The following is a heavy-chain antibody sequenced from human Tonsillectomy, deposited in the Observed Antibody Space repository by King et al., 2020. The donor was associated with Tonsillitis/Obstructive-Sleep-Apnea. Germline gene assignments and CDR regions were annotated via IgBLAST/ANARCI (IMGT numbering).Heavy chain of an antibody. CDR2: IIPIFGTG. D-gene: IGHD2-2*01. J-gene: IGHJ6*03. CDR3: ARGGERVLPAATRSDFYFYMDV. V-gene: IGHV1-69*12. CDR1: GGTFSTYA. Sequence: QLVQSGAEVKKPGSSVKVSCKASGGTFSTYAISWVRQAPGQGLEWMGGIIPIFGTGNYAQKFQGRVTITADESASTAYMELVSLRSEDTAIYYCARGGERVLPAATRSDFYFYMDVWGEGTTVTVS.